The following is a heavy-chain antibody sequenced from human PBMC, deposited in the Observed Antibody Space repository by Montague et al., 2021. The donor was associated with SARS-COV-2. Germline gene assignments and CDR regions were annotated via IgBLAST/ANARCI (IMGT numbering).Heavy chain of an antibody. Sequence: PALVKPTQTLTLTCTFSGFSLPTPNVGVDWIRQPPGKALEWVAVIYSNDEKRYSPSLRNRLTITKDTAKNQVVLSLTYVDPVDTATYYCAHLIRYYDIFTGIPFDYWGQGSQVTVSS. CDR3: AHLIRYYDIFTGIPFDY. D-gene: IGHD3-9*01. J-gene: IGHJ4*02. V-gene: IGHV2-5*01. CDR2: IYSNDEK. CDR1: GFSLPTPNVG.